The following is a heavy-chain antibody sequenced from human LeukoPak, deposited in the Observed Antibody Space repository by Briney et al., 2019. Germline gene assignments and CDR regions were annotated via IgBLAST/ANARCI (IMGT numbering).Heavy chain of an antibody. CDR3: ARVVLTLYDY. J-gene: IGHJ4*02. CDR2: INHSGST. D-gene: IGHD2-8*02. Sequence: PSETLSLTCAVYGGSFSGYYWSWIRQPPGKGLEWIGEINHSGSTNYNPSLKSRVTISVDTSKNQFSLKLSSVTAADTAVCYCARVVLTLYDYWGQGTLVTVSS. V-gene: IGHV4-34*01. CDR1: GGSFSGYY.